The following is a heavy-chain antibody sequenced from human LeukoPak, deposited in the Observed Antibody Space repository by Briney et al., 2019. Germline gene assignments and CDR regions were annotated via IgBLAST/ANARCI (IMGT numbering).Heavy chain of an antibody. Sequence: GGSLRLSCEASGLTFNKYWMTWVRQAPGKGLEWVANIKQDGSEKNYVDSVKGRYTISRDNAKNSLSLRMNSLSAEDTAVYYCATGYSSGWYFYFQHWGQGSLVSVSS. CDR3: ATGYSSGWYFYFQH. CDR2: IKQDGSEK. CDR1: GLTFNKYW. J-gene: IGHJ1*01. D-gene: IGHD6-19*01. V-gene: IGHV3-7*01.